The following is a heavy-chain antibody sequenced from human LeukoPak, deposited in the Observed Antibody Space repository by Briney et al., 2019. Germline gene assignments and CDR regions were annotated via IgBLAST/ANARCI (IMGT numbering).Heavy chain of an antibody. CDR2: IYYSGST. CDR1: GGSISSYY. J-gene: IGHJ5*02. CDR3: ARGTHTIFGVVNWFDP. Sequence: KPSETLSLTCTVSGGSISSYYWSWIRQPPGKGLEWIGYIYYSGSTNYNPSLKSRVTISVDTSKNQFSLKLSSVTAADTAVYYCARGTHTIFGVVNWFDPWGQGTLVTVSS. D-gene: IGHD3-3*01. V-gene: IGHV4-59*01.